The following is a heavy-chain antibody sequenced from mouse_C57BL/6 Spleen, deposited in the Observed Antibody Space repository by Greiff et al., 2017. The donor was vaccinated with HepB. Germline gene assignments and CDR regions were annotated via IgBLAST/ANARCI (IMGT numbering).Heavy chain of an antibody. CDR3: AKTLYGSSLYYAMDY. J-gene: IGHJ4*01. Sequence: QVQLQQSGPGLVQPSQSLSITCTVSGFSLTSYGVHWVRQSPGKGLEWLGVIWRGGSTDYNAAFMSRLSITKDNSKSQVFFKMDSLQADDTAIYYCAKTLYGSSLYYAMDYWGQGTSVTVSS. CDR1: GFSLTSYG. CDR2: IWRGGST. V-gene: IGHV2-5*01. D-gene: IGHD1-1*01.